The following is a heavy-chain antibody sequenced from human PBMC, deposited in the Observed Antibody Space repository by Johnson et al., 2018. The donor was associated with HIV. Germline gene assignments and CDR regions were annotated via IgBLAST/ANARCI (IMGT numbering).Heavy chain of an antibody. CDR2: ISYDGSNK. V-gene: IGHV3-30*14. Sequence: QVQLVESGGGVVQPGRSLRLSCAASGFSFSGSAMHWVRQAPGKGLEWVAGISYDGSNKYYADSVKGRFTISRDNSKKTLYLQMNSLRAEDTAVYYCARERLAGKWTDAFDIWGQGTMVTVSS. J-gene: IGHJ3*02. D-gene: IGHD1-1*01. CDR1: GFSFSGSA. CDR3: ARERLAGKWTDAFDI.